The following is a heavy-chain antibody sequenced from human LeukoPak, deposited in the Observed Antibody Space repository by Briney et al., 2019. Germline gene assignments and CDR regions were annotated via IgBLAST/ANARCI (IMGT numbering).Heavy chain of an antibody. CDR2: IKQDGSEK. D-gene: IGHD2-2*02. J-gene: IGHJ4*02. CDR3: ARDWTYQLLYSYYFDY. CDR1: GFTFSTYW. V-gene: IGHV3-7*01. Sequence: PGGSLRLSCAASGFTFSTYWMSWVRQAPGKGLEWVANIKQDGSEKYYVDSLKGRLTISRDNAKNSLYLQMNSLRAEDTAVYYCARDWTYQLLYSYYFDYWGQGTLATVSS.